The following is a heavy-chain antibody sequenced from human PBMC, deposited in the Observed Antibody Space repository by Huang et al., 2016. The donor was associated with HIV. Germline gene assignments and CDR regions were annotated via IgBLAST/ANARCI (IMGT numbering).Heavy chain of an antibody. CDR3: ARRFSSSSGYFDY. CDR1: GDSFSSYW. J-gene: IGHJ4*02. CDR2: IFPDDSGT. Sequence: VQLVQSGAEVKKPGESLKISCKGSGDSFSSYWIAWVRQMPGKGLEWMGIIFPDDSGTTYRTSLEGQVTISADKSIGTAYLQWSSLKASDTAMYYCARRFSSSSGYFDYWGQGSLVTVSS. D-gene: IGHD6-6*01. V-gene: IGHV5-51*01.